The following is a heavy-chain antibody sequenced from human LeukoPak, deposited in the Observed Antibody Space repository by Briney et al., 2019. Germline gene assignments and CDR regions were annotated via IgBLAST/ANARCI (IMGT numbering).Heavy chain of an antibody. CDR1: GGSISSRSYY. Sequence: PSETLSLTCTVSGGSISSRSYYWGWIRQPPGAGLEWIGNIYYSGSTYYNPSLKRRVTISVDTSKNQFSLKLSSVTAADTAVYYCARGPGGDVYFDYWGQGTLVTVSS. V-gene: IGHV4-39*01. D-gene: IGHD1-26*01. CDR2: IYYSGST. J-gene: IGHJ4*02. CDR3: ARGPGGDVYFDY.